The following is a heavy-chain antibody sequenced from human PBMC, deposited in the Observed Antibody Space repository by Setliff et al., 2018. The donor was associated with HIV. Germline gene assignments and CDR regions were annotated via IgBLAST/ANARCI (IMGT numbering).Heavy chain of an antibody. Sequence: PGESLKNSCAASGFTFSGSAIHWVRQAPGKGLEWVGRIRSKDNSYATTYPASLKGRFTISRDDSKNTAYLQMYSLKTEDTAVYYCTRRLIDTYYYESGTYPSMDVWGKGTTVTVSS. CDR1: GFTFSGSA. D-gene: IGHD3-10*01. CDR3: TRRLIDTYYYESGTYPSMDV. V-gene: IGHV3-73*01. J-gene: IGHJ6*03. CDR2: IRSKDNSYAT.